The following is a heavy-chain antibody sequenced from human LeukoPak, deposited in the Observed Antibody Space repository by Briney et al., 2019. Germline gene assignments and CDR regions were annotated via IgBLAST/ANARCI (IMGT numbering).Heavy chain of an antibody. CDR1: GFTFSSYS. CDR2: ISSSSSYI. V-gene: IGHV3-21*01. D-gene: IGHD3-9*01. J-gene: IGHJ5*02. Sequence: GGSLRLSCAASGFTFSSYSMNWVRQAPGKGLEWVSSISSSSSYIYYADSVKGRFTISRDNAKNSLYLQMSSLRAEDTAVYYCARDRYFDWSGHWGQGTLVTVSS. CDR3: ARDRYFDWSGH.